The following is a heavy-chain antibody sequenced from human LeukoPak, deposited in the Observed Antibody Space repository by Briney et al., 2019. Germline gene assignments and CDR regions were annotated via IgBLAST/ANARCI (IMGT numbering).Heavy chain of an antibody. CDR2: INQDEGAR. J-gene: IGHJ3*02. CDR1: GFIFRNFW. Sequence: PGGSLRLSCAASGFIFRNFWMSWVRQAPGKGLEWVASINQDEGARFYADSVKGRFTISRDNAKNSLYLQMNSLRAEDTAVYYCAREGPRYYYDSSGYPNDAFDIWGQGTMVTVSS. D-gene: IGHD3-22*01. V-gene: IGHV3-7*01. CDR3: AREGPRYYYDSSGYPNDAFDI.